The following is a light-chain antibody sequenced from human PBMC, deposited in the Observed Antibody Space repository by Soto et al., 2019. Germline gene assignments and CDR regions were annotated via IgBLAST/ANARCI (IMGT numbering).Light chain of an antibody. V-gene: IGLV2-14*03. J-gene: IGLJ1*01. Sequence: QSALTQPASVSGSPGQSITISCTGTSSDIGDYNSVSWYQQHPGKAPKLIIYEVSHRPSGVSNRFSGSKSGNTASLTISGLQADDEADYYCSTYTGSNTPYVFGTGTKLTVL. CDR1: SSDIGDYNS. CDR2: EVS. CDR3: STYTGSNTPYV.